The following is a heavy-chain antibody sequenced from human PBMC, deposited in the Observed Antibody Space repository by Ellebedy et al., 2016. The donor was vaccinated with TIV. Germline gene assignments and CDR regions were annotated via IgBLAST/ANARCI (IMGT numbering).Heavy chain of an antibody. Sequence: MPSETLSLTCAVYGGSFSGYYWIWIRQPPEKGLEWIGEVNRSGSTNYNPSLKSRVTISVDTSKNQFSLELSSVTAADTAVYYCARVEYSSNWYFYFDYWGRGTLVTVSS. J-gene: IGHJ4*02. CDR1: GGSFSGYY. CDR2: VNRSGST. D-gene: IGHD6-13*01. V-gene: IGHV4-34*01. CDR3: ARVEYSSNWYFYFDY.